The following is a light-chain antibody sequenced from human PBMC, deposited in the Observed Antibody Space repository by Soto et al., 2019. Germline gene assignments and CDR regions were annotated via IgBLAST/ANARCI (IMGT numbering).Light chain of an antibody. CDR3: CSYVGSDTYVI. V-gene: IGLV2-23*01. CDR2: EGS. Sequence: QSALTQPASVSGSPAQSITISCTGTSSDIGGSILVSWYQQEPGKAPKLMIYEGSKRPSGVSNRFSGSKSGNTASLTISGLQAEDEGQYYCCSYVGSDTYVIFGGGTKLTVL. CDR1: SSDIGGSIL. J-gene: IGLJ2*01.